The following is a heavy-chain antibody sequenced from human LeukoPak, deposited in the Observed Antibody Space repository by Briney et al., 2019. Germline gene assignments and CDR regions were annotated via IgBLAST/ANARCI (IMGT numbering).Heavy chain of an antibody. D-gene: IGHD1-14*01. Sequence: PGGSLRLSCAASGFTLNRYWMSWVRQAPGKGLEWVANINEDGGERHYVDSVKGRFTISSDNAKNSLYLQMNSLRAEDTAVYYCARGGNLENWGGGTLVTVSS. CDR2: INEDGGER. V-gene: IGHV3-7*01. J-gene: IGHJ4*02. CDR1: GFTLNRYW. CDR3: ARGGNLEN.